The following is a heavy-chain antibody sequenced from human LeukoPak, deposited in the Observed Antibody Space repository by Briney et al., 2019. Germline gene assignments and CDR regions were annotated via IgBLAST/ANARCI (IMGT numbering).Heavy chain of an antibody. CDR3: ARGPYSYDSSGASDI. Sequence: SQTLSLTCTVSGDSISSGDYYWSWIRQPAGKGLEWIGRISSSGSTNYNPSLKSRVTISVNTSKNQFSLKLSSVTAADTAVYFCARGPYSYDSSGASDIWGQGTMVTVSS. J-gene: IGHJ3*02. D-gene: IGHD3-22*01. V-gene: IGHV4-61*02. CDR2: ISSSGST. CDR1: GDSISSGDYY.